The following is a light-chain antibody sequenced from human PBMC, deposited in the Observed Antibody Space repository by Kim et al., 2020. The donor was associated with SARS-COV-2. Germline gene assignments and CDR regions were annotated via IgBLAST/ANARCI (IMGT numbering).Light chain of an antibody. CDR1: SNNVGYEG. CDR2: RNN. CDR3: SAWDSSLSAWV. J-gene: IGLJ3*02. Sequence: RQPATLTCTGNSNNVGYEGAAWLQQHQGHPPKLLSYRNNNRPSGISDRFSASRSGNTASLTITGLQPEDETDYYCSAWDSSLSAWVFGGGTQLTVL. V-gene: IGLV10-54*04.